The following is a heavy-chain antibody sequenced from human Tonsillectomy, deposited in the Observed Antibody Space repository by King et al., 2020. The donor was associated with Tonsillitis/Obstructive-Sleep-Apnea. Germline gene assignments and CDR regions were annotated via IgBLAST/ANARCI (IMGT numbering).Heavy chain of an antibody. V-gene: IGHV1-69*09. CDR3: ARAYCFWNITGTKGNYYYHYMDV. Sequence: QLVQSGAEVKKPGSSVKVSCKASGGTFDIYGISWVRQAPGQRPEWMGRILPIRGIVNYAQKFQGRVTLNADKSTNTAYMELTSLRSEDTAVYYCARAYCFWNITGTKGNYYYHYMDVWGKGPTVTVSS. D-gene: IGHD1-7*01. CDR1: GGTFDIYG. J-gene: IGHJ6*03. CDR2: ILPIRGIV.